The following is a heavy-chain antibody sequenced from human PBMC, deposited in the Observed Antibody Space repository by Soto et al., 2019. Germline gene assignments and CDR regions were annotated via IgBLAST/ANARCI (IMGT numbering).Heavy chain of an antibody. CDR3: GKERRGSGWSVCNF. CDR1: GFTFRDYA. J-gene: IGHJ4*02. Sequence: GGSLRLSCKASGFTFRDYAMNWVRQAPGKGLEWVADISGSGDDARYADSVKGRFAISRDNSRNTLFLQMNRLRVDDTAVYFCGKERRGSGWSVCNFWGQGTLVTVSS. V-gene: IGHV3-23*01. D-gene: IGHD6-19*01. CDR2: ISGSGDDA.